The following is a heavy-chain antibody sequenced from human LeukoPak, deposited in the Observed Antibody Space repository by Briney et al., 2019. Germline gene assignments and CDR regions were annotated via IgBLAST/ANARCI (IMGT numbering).Heavy chain of an antibody. V-gene: IGHV4-34*01. CDR2: INNSGDS. Sequence: PSETLSLTCAVYGGSFSGYYWSWVCQPPGKGLEWIGQINNSGDSNYNQSLKSRVSISVDTSKNQFSLKLSSVTAAATALYYCARLTTYHHDGHDYSVVDLWGRGTLVTVSS. CDR3: ARLTTYHHDGHDYSVVDL. CDR1: GGSFSGYY. D-gene: IGHD3-22*01. J-gene: IGHJ4*02.